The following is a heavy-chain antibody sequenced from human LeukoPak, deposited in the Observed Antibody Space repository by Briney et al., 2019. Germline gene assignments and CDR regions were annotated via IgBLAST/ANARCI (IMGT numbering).Heavy chain of an antibody. CDR3: TRGAGWLIDY. V-gene: IGHV4-59*01. D-gene: IGHD3-16*01. Sequence: SETLSLICTVSDDSISDYYRGWIRQPPGKGLEWIGYFYNSGRSTYNPSLKSRVTISADTSKNHFSLKLISVTTADTAVYYCTRGAGWLIDYWGQGILVTVSS. CDR2: FYNSGRS. J-gene: IGHJ4*02. CDR1: DDSISDYY.